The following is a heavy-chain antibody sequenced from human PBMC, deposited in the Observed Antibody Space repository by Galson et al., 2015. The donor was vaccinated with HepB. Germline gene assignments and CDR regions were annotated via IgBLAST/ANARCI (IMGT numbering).Heavy chain of an antibody. Sequence: SVKVSCKASGYTFTSYGISWVRQAPGQGLEWMGWISAYNGNTNYAQKLQGRVTMTTDTSTSTAYMELRSLRSDDTAVYYCARGESGFLEWFPFDYWGQGTLVTVSS. CDR1: GYTFTSYG. CDR3: ARGESGFLEWFPFDY. J-gene: IGHJ4*02. CDR2: ISAYNGNT. V-gene: IGHV1-18*01. D-gene: IGHD3-3*01.